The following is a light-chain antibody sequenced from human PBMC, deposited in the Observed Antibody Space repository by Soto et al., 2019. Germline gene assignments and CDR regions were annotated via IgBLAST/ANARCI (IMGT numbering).Light chain of an antibody. CDR3: SSYGGSNTVV. CDR1: SSDVGGYNY. Sequence: QSVLTQPPSASGSPGQSVTISCTGSSSDVGGYNYVSWYQQHPGKAPKLMIYEVSKRPSGVPDRLSGSKSGNTASLTVSGLQAEDEADYYRSSYGGSNTVVFGGGTKLTVL. V-gene: IGLV2-8*01. J-gene: IGLJ2*01. CDR2: EVS.